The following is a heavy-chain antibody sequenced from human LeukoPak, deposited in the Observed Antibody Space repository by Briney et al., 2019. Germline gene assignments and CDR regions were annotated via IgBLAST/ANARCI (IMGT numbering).Heavy chain of an antibody. CDR3: ARVYFGDFDY. V-gene: IGHV4-61*01. CDR2: IYYSGST. Sequence: SETLSLTCTVSGGSVSSGSYYWSWIRQPPGKGLEWIGYIYYSGSTNYNPSLKSRVTISVDTSKNQFSLKLSSVTAADTAVYYCARVYFGDFDYWSQGTLVTVSS. J-gene: IGHJ4*02. CDR1: GGSVSSGSYY. D-gene: IGHD3-16*01.